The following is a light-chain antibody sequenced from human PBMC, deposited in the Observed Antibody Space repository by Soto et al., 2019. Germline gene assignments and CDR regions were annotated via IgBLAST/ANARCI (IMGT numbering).Light chain of an antibody. J-gene: IGKJ1*01. CDR1: QSVSSN. Sequence: EIVMTQSPATLSVSPGERATLSCRASQSVSSNLAWYQQKPGQAPRLLIYGGSTRATGIPARFSGSGSGTEFTLTIRSLQSEDFAVYYCQQYNNWPRTFGQGTKVEIK. V-gene: IGKV3-15*01. CDR2: GGS. CDR3: QQYNNWPRT.